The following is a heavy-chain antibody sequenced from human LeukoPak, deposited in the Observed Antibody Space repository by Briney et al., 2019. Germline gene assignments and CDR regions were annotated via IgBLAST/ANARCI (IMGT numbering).Heavy chain of an antibody. D-gene: IGHD2-15*01. CDR2: ISGSGGST. V-gene: IGHV3-23*01. CDR1: GFTFSSYA. Sequence: GGSLRLSCAASGFTFSSYAMSWVRQAPGKGLEWVSAISGSGGSTYYADSVKGRFTISRDNSKSTLYLQMNSLRAEDTAVYYCAKKSSPYCSGGSCSPIDYWGQGTLVTVSS. CDR3: AKKSSPYCSGGSCSPIDY. J-gene: IGHJ4*02.